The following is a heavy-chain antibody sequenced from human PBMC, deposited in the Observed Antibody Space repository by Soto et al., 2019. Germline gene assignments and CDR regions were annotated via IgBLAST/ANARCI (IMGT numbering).Heavy chain of an antibody. CDR3: ARGDTYYDFWSGYYISGWFDP. CDR2: INHSGST. Sequence: SETLSLTCSVYGGSFSGYYWSWVRQPPGKGLEWIGEINHSGSTNYNPSLKSRVTISVDTSKNQFSLKLSSVTAADTAVHYCARGDTYYDFWSGYYISGWFDPWGQGTLVTVSS. CDR1: GGSFSGYY. D-gene: IGHD3-3*01. J-gene: IGHJ5*02. V-gene: IGHV4-34*01.